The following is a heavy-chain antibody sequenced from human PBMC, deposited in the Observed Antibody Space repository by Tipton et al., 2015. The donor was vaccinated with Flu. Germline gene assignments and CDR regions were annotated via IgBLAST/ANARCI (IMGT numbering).Heavy chain of an antibody. D-gene: IGHD5-12*01. CDR1: GFTSSSYE. CDR3: ARDLGTTGYFDY. Sequence: SLRLSCAASGFTSSSYEMNWVRQAPGKGLEWVSYISSSGSTIYYADSVKGRFTISRDNAKNSLYLQMNSLRAEDTAVYYCARDLGTTGYFDYWGQGTLVTVSS. J-gene: IGHJ4*02. CDR2: ISSSGSTI. V-gene: IGHV3-48*03.